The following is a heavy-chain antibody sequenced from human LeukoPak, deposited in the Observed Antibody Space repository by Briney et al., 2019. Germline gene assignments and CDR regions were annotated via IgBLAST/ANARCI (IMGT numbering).Heavy chain of an antibody. Sequence: SETLSLTCTVSGDSIDSYYWSWIRQPPGKGLEWIGYIYYRGTTSYNPFLKSRVTISVDTSRNQFSLKLNSVTAADTAVYYCARLPRYGGYDHFDYWGQGILVIVSS. J-gene: IGHJ4*02. CDR2: IYYRGTT. D-gene: IGHD5-12*01. CDR1: GDSIDSYY. V-gene: IGHV4-59*12. CDR3: ARLPRYGGYDHFDY.